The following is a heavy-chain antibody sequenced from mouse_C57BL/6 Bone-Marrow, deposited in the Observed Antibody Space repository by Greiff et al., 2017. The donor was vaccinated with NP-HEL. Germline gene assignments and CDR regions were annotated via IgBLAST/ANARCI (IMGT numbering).Heavy chain of an antibody. CDR2: INPSTGGT. CDR3: ARLGPFDY. J-gene: IGHJ2*01. CDR1: GYSFTGYY. Sequence: EVQLQQSGPELVKPGASVKISCKASGYSFTGYYMNWVKQSPEKSLEWIGEINPSTGGTTYNQKFKAKDTLTVDKSSNTAYMQLKSLTSEDSAVYYCARLGPFDYWGQGTTLTVSS. D-gene: IGHD4-1*01. V-gene: IGHV1-42*01.